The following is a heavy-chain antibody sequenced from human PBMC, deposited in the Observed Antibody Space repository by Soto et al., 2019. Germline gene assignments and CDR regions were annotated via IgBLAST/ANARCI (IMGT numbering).Heavy chain of an antibody. CDR1: GGSISSGGYY. V-gene: IGHV4-31*03. Sequence: SETLSLTCTVSGGSISSGGYYWSWIRQHPGKGLEWIGYIYYSGSTYYNPSLKSRVTISVDTSKNQFSLKLSSVTAADTAVYYCARSRRYGMDVWGQGTTVTVSS. CDR3: ARSRRYGMDV. CDR2: IYYSGST. J-gene: IGHJ6*02.